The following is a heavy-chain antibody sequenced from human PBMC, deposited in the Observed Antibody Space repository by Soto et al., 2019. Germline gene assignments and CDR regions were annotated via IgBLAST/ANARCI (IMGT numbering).Heavy chain of an antibody. Sequence: EVHLLESGGGLVQPGGSLRLSCAASGFTFSSYARSWVRQAPGKGLEWVSDISDSGGSTDYAVSVKGRFTISRDNSKNTLFMQKNTLKAEDTALYYFAKLTSWSYKAFDYWGRGTLVTVSS. CDR1: GFTFSSYA. CDR3: AKLTSWSYKAFDY. CDR2: ISDSGGST. J-gene: IGHJ4*02. V-gene: IGHV3-23*01. D-gene: IGHD1-26*01.